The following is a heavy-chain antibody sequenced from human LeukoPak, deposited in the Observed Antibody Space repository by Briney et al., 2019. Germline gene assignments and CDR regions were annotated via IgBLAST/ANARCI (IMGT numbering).Heavy chain of an antibody. D-gene: IGHD3-22*01. CDR1: GGSFSGYY. J-gene: IGHJ4*02. CDR3: ARMYYYDSSGRGHYFDY. Sequence: KPSETLSLTCAVYGGSFSGYYWSWIRQPPGKGLEWIGEINHSGSTNYNPSLKSRVTISVDTSKNQFSLKLSSVTAADTAVYYCARMYYYDSSGRGHYFDYWGQGTLVTASS. V-gene: IGHV4-34*01. CDR2: INHSGST.